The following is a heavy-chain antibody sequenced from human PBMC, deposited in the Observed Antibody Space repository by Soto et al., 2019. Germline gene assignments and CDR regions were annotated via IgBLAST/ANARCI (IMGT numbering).Heavy chain of an antibody. D-gene: IGHD1-26*01. Sequence: QVQLQQSGPGPVKPSETLSLNCSVSGGSVRGSFYYWAWIRQTPGKGPEWIGSIHYSGSVNYNPSVNSRVTISIDTSTSQFSLKLKSVTAADTAIYYCARQGSGSTFWFDPWGQGIQVIVSS. CDR1: GGSVRGSFYY. V-gene: IGHV4-39*01. CDR2: IHYSGSV. CDR3: ARQGSGSTFWFDP. J-gene: IGHJ5*02.